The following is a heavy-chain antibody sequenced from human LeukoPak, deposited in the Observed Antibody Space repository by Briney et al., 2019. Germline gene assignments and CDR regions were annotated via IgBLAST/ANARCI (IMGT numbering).Heavy chain of an antibody. D-gene: IGHD6-19*01. CDR2: IYTSGST. CDR3: ARGRIAVALYYGMDV. V-gene: IGHV4-4*07. Sequence: SETLSLTCTVSGGSISSYYWSWIRQPAGKGLEWIGRIYTSGSTNYNPSLKSRVTMSVDTSKNQFSLKLSSVTAADTAVYYCARGRIAVALYYGMDVWGHGTTVTVFS. CDR1: GGSISSYY. J-gene: IGHJ6*02.